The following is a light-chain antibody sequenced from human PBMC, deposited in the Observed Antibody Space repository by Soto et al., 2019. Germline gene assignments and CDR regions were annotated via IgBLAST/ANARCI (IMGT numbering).Light chain of an antibody. V-gene: IGLV2-14*01. CDR3: SSYTSSSLWV. CDR2: DVS. CDR1: SSDVGGYNY. J-gene: IGLJ3*02. Sequence: QSVLTQPASVSGSPGQSIAISCTGTSSDVGGYNYVSWYQQYSGKAPKLMIYDVSNRPSGVSNRFSGSKSGNTASLTISGLQAEDEADYYCSSYTSSSLWVFGGGTKLTVL.